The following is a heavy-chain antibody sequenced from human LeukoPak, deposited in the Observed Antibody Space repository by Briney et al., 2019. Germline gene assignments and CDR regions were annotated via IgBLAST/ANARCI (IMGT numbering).Heavy chain of an antibody. D-gene: IGHD2-2*01. V-gene: IGHV1-46*01. J-gene: IGHJ4*02. CDR3: ARGEFVVVPAASRIAAAGPHGGPDDFDY. Sequence: ASVKVSCKASGYTFTSYYMHWVRQAPGQGLEWMGIINPSGGSTSYAQKFQGRVTMTRDTSTSTVYMELSSLGSEDTAVYYCARGEFVVVPAASRIAAAGPHGGPDDFDYWGQGTLVIVSS. CDR1: GYTFTSYY. CDR2: INPSGGST.